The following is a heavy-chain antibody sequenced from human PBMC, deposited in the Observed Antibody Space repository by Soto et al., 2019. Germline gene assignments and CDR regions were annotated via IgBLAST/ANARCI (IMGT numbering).Heavy chain of an antibody. CDR1: GGSISSGGYY. J-gene: IGHJ6*02. CDR2: IYYSGST. Sequence: QVQLQESGPGLVKPSQTLSLTCTVSGGSISSGGYYWSWIRQHPGKGLEWIGYIYYSGSTYYNPSLKIRVTISVETSKNQFSLKLSSVTAADTAVYYCARDIPGEYSSSSGLDVWGHGTTVTVSS. D-gene: IGHD6-6*01. CDR3: ARDIPGEYSSSSGLDV. V-gene: IGHV4-31*03.